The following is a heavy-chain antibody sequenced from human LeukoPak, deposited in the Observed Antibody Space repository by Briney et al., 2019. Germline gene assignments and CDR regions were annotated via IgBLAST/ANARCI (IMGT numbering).Heavy chain of an antibody. V-gene: IGHV1-2*02. CDR3: ARGGYSYGYSQGYDY. CDR2: INPNSGGT. D-gene: IGHD5-18*01. J-gene: IGHJ4*02. Sequence: ASVKVSCKASGYTFTGYYMRWVRQAPGQGLEWMGWINPNSGGTNYAQKFQGRVTMTRDTSISTAYMELSRLRSDDTAVYYCARGGYSYGYSQGYDYWGQGTLVTVSS. CDR1: GYTFTGYY.